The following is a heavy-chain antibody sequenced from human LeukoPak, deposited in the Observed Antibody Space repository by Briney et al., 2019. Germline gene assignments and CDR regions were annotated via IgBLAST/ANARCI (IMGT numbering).Heavy chain of an antibody. CDR3: ARDFGVVVAATYFDY. V-gene: IGHV3-23*01. Sequence: GGSLRLSCAASGFTFSSYAMSWVRQAPGKGLEWVSAISGSGGSTYYADSVKGRFTISRDNSKNTLYLQMNSLRAEDTAVYYCARDFGVVVAATYFDYWGQGTLVTVSS. D-gene: IGHD2-15*01. J-gene: IGHJ4*02. CDR1: GFTFSSYA. CDR2: ISGSGGST.